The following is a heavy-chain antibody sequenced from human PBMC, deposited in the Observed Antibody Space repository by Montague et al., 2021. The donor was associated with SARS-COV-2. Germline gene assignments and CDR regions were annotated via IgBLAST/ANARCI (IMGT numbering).Heavy chain of an antibody. V-gene: IGHV4-4*02. D-gene: IGHD3-16*01. CDR1: GRSISSDNW. Sequence: SETLSLTCTVSGRSISSDNWGTWVRQPPGKGLEWIGDIFHSGTTNYNPFLKSRLTISVDKSKNQISLKLISVTAADPAMYYCALPLGGARFDPWGQGTLVTVSS. CDR3: ALPLGGARFDP. J-gene: IGHJ5*02. CDR2: IFHSGTT.